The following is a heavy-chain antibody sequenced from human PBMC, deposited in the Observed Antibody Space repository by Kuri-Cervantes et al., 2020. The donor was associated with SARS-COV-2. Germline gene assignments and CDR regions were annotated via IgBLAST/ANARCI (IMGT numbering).Heavy chain of an antibody. J-gene: IGHJ4*02. D-gene: IGHD2-21*02. Sequence: ASVKVSCKASGYTFTSYAMHWVRQAPGQRLEWMGWINAGNGNTKYSQKFQGRVTITRDTSTSTAYMEPRSLRSDDTAVYYCARVILCGGDCYPFDYWGQGTLVTVSS. CDR2: INAGNGNT. CDR3: ARVILCGGDCYPFDY. V-gene: IGHV1-3*01. CDR1: GYTFTSYA.